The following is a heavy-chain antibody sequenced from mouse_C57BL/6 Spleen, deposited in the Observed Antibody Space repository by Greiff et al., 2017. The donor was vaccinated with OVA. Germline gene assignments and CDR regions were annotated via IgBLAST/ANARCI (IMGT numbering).Heavy chain of an antibody. J-gene: IGHJ3*01. CDR1: GYTFTSYW. V-gene: IGHV1-55*01. CDR3: ARSTMVTGFAY. Sequence: QVQLQQPGAELVKPGASVKMSCKASGYTFTSYWITWVKQRPGQGLEWIGDLYPGSGSTNYNEKFKSKATLTVDTSSSTTSMQLSILTSKDASVYYCARSTMVTGFAYWGQGTLVTVSA. CDR2: LYPGSGST. D-gene: IGHD2-2*01.